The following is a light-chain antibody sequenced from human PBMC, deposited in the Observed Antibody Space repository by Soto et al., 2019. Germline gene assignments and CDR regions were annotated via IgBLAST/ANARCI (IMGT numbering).Light chain of an antibody. CDR3: QQYYSSPPT. J-gene: IGKJ1*01. CDR1: QSVLYSSNNKNY. Sequence: DIVMTQSPDSLAVSLGERATINCKSSQSVLYSSNNKNYLTWYPQKPGQPPKLLIYWASTRECGVPDRFSGSGSGTDITLTISSLQAEDVAVYYCQQYYSSPPTFGQGTKVEIK. V-gene: IGKV4-1*01. CDR2: WAS.